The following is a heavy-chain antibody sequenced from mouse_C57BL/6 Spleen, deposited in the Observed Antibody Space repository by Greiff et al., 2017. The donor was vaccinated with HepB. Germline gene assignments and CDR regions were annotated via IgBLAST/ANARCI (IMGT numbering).Heavy chain of an antibody. Sequence: QVQLQQPGAELVRPGSSVKLSCKASGYTFTSYWMDWVKQRPGQGLEWIGNIYPSDSETHYNQKFKDKATLTVDKSSSTAYMQLSSLTSEDSAVYYCARGLLRYPKYCEVWGTGTTVTVAS. CDR1: GYTFTSYW. CDR3: ARGLLRYPKYCEV. J-gene: IGHJ1*03. D-gene: IGHD1-1*01. CDR2: IYPSDSET. V-gene: IGHV1-61*01.